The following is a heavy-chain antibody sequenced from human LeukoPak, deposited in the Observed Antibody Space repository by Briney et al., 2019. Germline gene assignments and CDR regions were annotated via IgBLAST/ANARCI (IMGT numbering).Heavy chain of an antibody. V-gene: IGHV3-48*03. CDR2: ISGSGSTI. Sequence: PGGSLRLSCAASGFTFSNYEMNWVRQAPGKGLEWVSYISGSGSTIYYADSVKGRFTISRDNAKNSLYLQMNSLRAEDTAVYYCARASGYEDAFDIWGQGTMVTVSS. J-gene: IGHJ3*02. CDR1: GFTFSNYE. CDR3: ARASGYEDAFDI. D-gene: IGHD5-12*01.